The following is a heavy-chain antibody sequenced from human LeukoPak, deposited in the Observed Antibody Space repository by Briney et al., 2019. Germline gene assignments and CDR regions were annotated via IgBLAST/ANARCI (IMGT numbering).Heavy chain of an antibody. CDR1: GGSFSGYY. D-gene: IGHD6-19*01. CDR3: ARGVAGTDWFDP. J-gene: IGHJ5*02. Sequence: SETLSLTCDVYGGSFSGYYWSWIRQPPGKGLEWIGEINHSGSTNYNPSLKSRVTISVDTSKNQFSLKLSSVTAADTAVYYCARGVAGTDWFDPWGQGTLVTVSS. CDR2: INHSGST. V-gene: IGHV4-34*01.